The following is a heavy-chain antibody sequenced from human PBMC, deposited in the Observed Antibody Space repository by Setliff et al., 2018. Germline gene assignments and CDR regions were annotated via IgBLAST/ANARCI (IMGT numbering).Heavy chain of an antibody. J-gene: IGHJ6*03. V-gene: IGHV1-69*05. D-gene: IGHD5-18*01. CDR2: TIPMFGTT. Sequence: SVKVSCKAAGGSFSSYGITWVRQAPGQGLEWMGGTIPMFGTTNYAQKFQGRVTIITDESTSTAYMELSSLRSEDTAVYFCAREGVDTRSSTDYRYYMDVWGKGTTVTVPS. CDR3: AREGVDTRSSTDYRYYMDV. CDR1: GGSFSSYG.